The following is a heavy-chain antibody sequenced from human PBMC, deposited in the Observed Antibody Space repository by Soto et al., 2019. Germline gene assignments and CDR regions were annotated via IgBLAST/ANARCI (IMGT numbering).Heavy chain of an antibody. J-gene: IGHJ4*02. CDR2: IYYSGST. CDR1: GGSISSYY. V-gene: IGHV4-59*08. D-gene: IGHD3-10*01. CDR3: ARHNYGSGSTYFDY. Sequence: SETMSLTYTVSGGSISSYYWSWIRKTPGKGLEWIGYIYYSGSTNYNPSLKSRVTISVDTSKNQFSLKLNSMTAADTAVYYCARHNYGSGSTYFDYWGQGTLVTV.